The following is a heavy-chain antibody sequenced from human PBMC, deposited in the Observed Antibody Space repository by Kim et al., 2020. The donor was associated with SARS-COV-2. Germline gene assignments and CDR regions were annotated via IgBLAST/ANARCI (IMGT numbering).Heavy chain of an antibody. CDR3: ARRQFTSGWYYFDY. V-gene: IGHV3-74*01. J-gene: IGHJ4*02. D-gene: IGHD6-19*01. Sequence: YPDSVKGRFTISRDNAKNTLYLRMNSRRSEDTAVYYCARRQFTSGWYYFDYWGQGTLVTVSS.